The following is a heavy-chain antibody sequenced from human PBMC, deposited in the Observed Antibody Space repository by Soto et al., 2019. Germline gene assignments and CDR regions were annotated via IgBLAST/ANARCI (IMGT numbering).Heavy chain of an antibody. D-gene: IGHD3-10*01. CDR1: GFTFNTYA. Sequence: EVQLLESGGGLIQPGGSLRLSCAASGFTFNTYAMNWVRQAPGKGLEWVSAVSDSGGTTHYGDSVKGRFTVSRDNAKNTLYLQMNSLRAEDTALYYCAKGRMGYSGSGSPLDYWGQGTLVTVSS. CDR2: VSDSGGTT. CDR3: AKGRMGYSGSGSPLDY. V-gene: IGHV3-23*01. J-gene: IGHJ4*02.